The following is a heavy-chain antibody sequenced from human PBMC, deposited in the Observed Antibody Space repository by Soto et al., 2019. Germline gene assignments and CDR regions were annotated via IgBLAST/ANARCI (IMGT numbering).Heavy chain of an antibody. CDR1: GFTFSSYA. J-gene: IGHJ6*02. V-gene: IGHV3-23*01. CDR3: AKVSSSWVPLVRVYYYYGMDV. D-gene: IGHD6-13*01. Sequence: GGSLRLSCAASGFTFSSYATSWVRQAPGKGLEWVSAISGSGGSTYYADSVKGRFTISRDNSKNTLYLQMNSLRAEDTAVYYCAKVSSSWVPLVRVYYYYGMDVWGQGTTVTVSS. CDR2: ISGSGGST.